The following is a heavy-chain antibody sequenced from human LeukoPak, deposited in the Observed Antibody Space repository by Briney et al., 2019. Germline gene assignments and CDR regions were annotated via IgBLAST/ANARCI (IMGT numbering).Heavy chain of an antibody. CDR1: GYSFTSYW. J-gene: IGHJ3*02. D-gene: IGHD6-13*01. CDR3: ARLSRHIAADSDAFDI. CDR2: IHPTDSDA. Sequence: GESLKISCKGSGYSFTSYWVGWVRQMPGKGLEWMGVIHPTDSDARYSPSCQGQVTFSADKSISTAYLQWSRLKASDTAMYYCARLSRHIAADSDAFDIWGQGTMVIVSS. V-gene: IGHV5-51*01.